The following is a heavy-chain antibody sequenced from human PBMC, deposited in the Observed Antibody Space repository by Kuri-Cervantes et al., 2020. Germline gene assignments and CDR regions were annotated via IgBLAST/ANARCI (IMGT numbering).Heavy chain of an antibody. J-gene: IGHJ6*03. D-gene: IGHD3-10*02. Sequence: GESLKISCAGTGFTFSSYGMNWVRQAPGKGLEWISSIGVSIPIYYADSVKGRFTISRDNAKNSLFLQMHNLRVEDTAVYYCARDGVEASTLFGESDYYYMDVWGKGTTVTVSS. CDR3: ARDGVEASTLFGESDYYYMDV. V-gene: IGHV3-21*01. CDR2: IGVSIPI. CDR1: GFTFSSYG.